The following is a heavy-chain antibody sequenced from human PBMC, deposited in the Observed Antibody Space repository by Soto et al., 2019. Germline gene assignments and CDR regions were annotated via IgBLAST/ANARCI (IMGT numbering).Heavy chain of an antibody. V-gene: IGHV3-30*18. CDR2: ISYDGSNK. Sequence: GGSLRLSCAASGFTFSSYGMHWVRQAPGKGLEWVAVISYDGSNKYYADSVKGRFTISRDNSKNTLYLQMNSLRAEDTAVYYCAKVLYGFWSGYTFDYWGQGTLVTVSS. J-gene: IGHJ4*02. CDR1: GFTFSSYG. D-gene: IGHD3-3*01. CDR3: AKVLYGFWSGYTFDY.